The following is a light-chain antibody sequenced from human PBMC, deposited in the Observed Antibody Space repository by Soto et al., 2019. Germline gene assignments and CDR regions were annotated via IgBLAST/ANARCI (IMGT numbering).Light chain of an antibody. J-gene: IGKJ3*01. CDR3: MEGTYWPPIN. V-gene: IGKV2-30*02. Sequence: DVVLTQSPLSLAVTLGQSASISCRSSQSLEHSDGNTYLNWFQQRPGHSPRRLIYEVSNRASGVPERFSGSGSGTYFTLKISRVEAEDVGVYYCMEGTYWPPINFGPGTKVEIK. CDR1: QSLEHSDGNTY. CDR2: EVS.